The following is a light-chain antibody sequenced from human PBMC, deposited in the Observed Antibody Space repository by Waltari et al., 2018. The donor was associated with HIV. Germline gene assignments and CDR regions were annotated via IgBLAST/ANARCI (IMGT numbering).Light chain of an antibody. V-gene: IGKV4-1*01. CDR2: WAS. CDR3: QQYYTTLFS. CDR1: QSVLYSSNNKNY. J-gene: IGKJ3*01. Sequence: DIVMTQSPDSLAVSLGERATIHCKSRQSVLYSSNNKNYLAWYQQKSGQPPKLLIAWASTRESGVPDRFSGSGSGTDFTLTISSLQAEDVALYYCQQYYTTLFSFGPGTKVEIK.